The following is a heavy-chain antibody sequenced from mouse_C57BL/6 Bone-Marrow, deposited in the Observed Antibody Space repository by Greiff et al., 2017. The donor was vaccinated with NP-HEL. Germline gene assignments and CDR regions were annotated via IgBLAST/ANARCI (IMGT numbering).Heavy chain of an antibody. CDR2: IYPRAGST. Sequence: VQLQQSGPELVKPGASVKLSCKASGYTFTSYDINWVKQRPGKGLEWIGWIYPRAGSTMYNEKFKGKATLTVDTSYSTAHMELHSLTSEDFAGYICGKEEGFIPWGQGTTLTVSS. D-gene: IGHD1-2*01. V-gene: IGHV1-85*01. CDR1: GYTFTSYD. CDR3: GKEEGFIP. J-gene: IGHJ2*01.